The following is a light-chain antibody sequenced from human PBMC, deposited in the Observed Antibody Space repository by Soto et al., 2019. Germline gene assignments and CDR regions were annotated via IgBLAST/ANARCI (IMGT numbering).Light chain of an antibody. V-gene: IGLV2-14*01. Sequence: QSALTQPASVSGSPGQSITISCSGTSSDIGAYDHVSWYQQDPGEIPKVIIFNVNNRPSGVSSRFSGSKSGNTASLTISGLGAEDEADYYCSSFTSSTTYVFGGGTKLTVL. J-gene: IGLJ1*01. CDR1: SSDIGAYDH. CDR3: SSFTSSTTYV. CDR2: NVN.